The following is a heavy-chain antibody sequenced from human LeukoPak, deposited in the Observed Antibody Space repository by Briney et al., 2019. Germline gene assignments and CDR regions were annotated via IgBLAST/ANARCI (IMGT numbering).Heavy chain of an antibody. Sequence: PGGSLRLSCAASGFTFSNAWMSWVRQAPGKGLEWVAVIWYDGSNKYYADSVKGRFTISRDNSKNTLYLQMNSLRAEDTAVYYCAKDQVSITIFGVVRYWGQGTLVTVSS. CDR1: GFTFSNAW. J-gene: IGHJ4*02. CDR2: IWYDGSNK. D-gene: IGHD3-3*01. CDR3: AKDQVSITIFGVVRY. V-gene: IGHV3-33*06.